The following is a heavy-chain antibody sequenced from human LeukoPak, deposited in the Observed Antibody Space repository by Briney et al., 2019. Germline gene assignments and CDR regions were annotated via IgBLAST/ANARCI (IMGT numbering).Heavy chain of an antibody. V-gene: IGHV3-30-3*01. Sequence: TGGSLRLSCAASGFTFSSFAMHWVRQAPGKGLEWVAVISYDGSNKYDADSVKGRFTISRDNSKNTLHLQMNSLRAEDTAVYYCARAFTNPRAPARLPYDMDVWGQGTTVTVSS. CDR3: ARAFTNPRAPARLPYDMDV. CDR1: GFTFSSFA. J-gene: IGHJ6*02. D-gene: IGHD2-8*01. CDR2: ISYDGSNK.